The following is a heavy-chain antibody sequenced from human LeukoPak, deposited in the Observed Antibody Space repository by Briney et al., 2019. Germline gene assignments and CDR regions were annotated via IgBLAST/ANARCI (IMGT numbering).Heavy chain of an antibody. CDR3: ARANIVVVPAADAFDI. CDR1: GGSISSYY. CDR2: IYHSGST. Sequence: SETLSLTCTVSGGSISSYYWSWIRQPPGKGLEWIGYIYHSGSTYYNPSLKSRVTKSVDRSKNQFSLKLSSVTAADTAVYYCARANIVVVPAADAFDIWGQGTMVTVSS. V-gene: IGHV4-59*12. J-gene: IGHJ3*02. D-gene: IGHD2-2*01.